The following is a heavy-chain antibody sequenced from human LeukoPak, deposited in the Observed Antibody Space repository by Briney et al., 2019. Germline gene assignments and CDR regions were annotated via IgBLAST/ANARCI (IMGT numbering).Heavy chain of an antibody. CDR1: GYTFTGYY. J-gene: IGHJ3*02. Sequence: GASVKVSCKASGYTFTGYYMHWVRQAPGQGLEWMGWINPNSGGTNYAQKFRGRVTMTRDTSISTAYMELSSLRSEDTAVYYCARAGYYDSSGPSRAFDIWGQGTMVTVSS. D-gene: IGHD3-22*01. CDR3: ARAGYYDSSGPSRAFDI. V-gene: IGHV1-2*02. CDR2: INPNSGGT.